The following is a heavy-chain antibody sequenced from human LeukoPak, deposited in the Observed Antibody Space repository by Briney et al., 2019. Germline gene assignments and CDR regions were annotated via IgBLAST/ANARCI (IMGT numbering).Heavy chain of an antibody. Sequence: SETLSLTCTVSGGSIRSHYWSWIRRPPGKELEWIGYIYSTESTNYNPSLKSRVTISVDTAKNQFSLNLNSVTAADTAVYYCARLTARRGYFYYGMDVWGQGTTVTVSS. CDR1: GGSIRSHY. V-gene: IGHV4-59*11. J-gene: IGHJ6*02. CDR3: ARLTARRGYFYYGMDV. D-gene: IGHD1-14*01. CDR2: IYSTEST.